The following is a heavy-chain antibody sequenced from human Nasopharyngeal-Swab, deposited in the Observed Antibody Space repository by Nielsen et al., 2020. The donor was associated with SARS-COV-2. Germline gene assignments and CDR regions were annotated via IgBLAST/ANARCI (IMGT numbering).Heavy chain of an antibody. J-gene: IGHJ3*02. Sequence: GESLRLSCAASGFTFSSYAMHWVRQAPGKGLEWVAVISYDGSNKYYADSVKGRFTISRDNSKNTLYLQMNSLRAEDTAVYYCAAEATGTDAFDIWGQGTMVTVSS. CDR2: ISYDGSNK. CDR1: GFTFSSYA. CDR3: AAEATGTDAFDI. D-gene: IGHD6-13*01. V-gene: IGHV3-30*04.